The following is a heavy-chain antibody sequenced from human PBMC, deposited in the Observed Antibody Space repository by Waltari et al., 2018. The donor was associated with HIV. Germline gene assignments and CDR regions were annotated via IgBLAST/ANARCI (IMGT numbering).Heavy chain of an antibody. CDR3: AKDRSGNYYNPWFDP. J-gene: IGHJ5*02. CDR1: GLPFDYYD. D-gene: IGHD3-10*01. CDR2: ISWNGGGI. V-gene: IGHV3-9*01. Sequence: EVQMVESGGGVVQRGRSMSLYCAASGLPFDYYDLPWLRQVPGKGLEWVSGISWNGGGIGYADSVKGRFTISRDNAKNSLYLQMNSLRAEDTAMYYCAKDRSGNYYNPWFDPWGQGTLVTVSS.